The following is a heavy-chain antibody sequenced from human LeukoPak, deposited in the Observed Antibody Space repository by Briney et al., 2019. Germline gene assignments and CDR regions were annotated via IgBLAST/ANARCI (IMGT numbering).Heavy chain of an antibody. CDR1: GFTFSSYG. V-gene: IGHV3-30*03. CDR3: AGSGTYYDYYFDY. D-gene: IGHD3-10*01. Sequence: GGSLRLSCAASGFTFSSYGMHWVRLAPGKGLEWVAVISYDGSNKYYADSVKGRFTISRDNAKNSLYLQMNSLGADDTAVYYCAGSGTYYDYYFDYWGQGILVTISS. J-gene: IGHJ4*02. CDR2: ISYDGSNK.